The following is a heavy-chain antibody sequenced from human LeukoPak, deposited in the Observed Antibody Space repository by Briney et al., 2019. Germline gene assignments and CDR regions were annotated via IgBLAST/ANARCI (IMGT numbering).Heavy chain of an antibody. Sequence: SETLSLTCTVSGGSISSYYWSWIRQPAGKGLEWIGLIYTIGSTNYTPSLQSRVTMSVDTSKTQFSLKLRSVTAADTAVYYCARGGSSWYSDWFDPWGQGTLVTVSS. D-gene: IGHD6-13*01. CDR1: GGSISSYY. V-gene: IGHV4-4*07. CDR2: IYTIGST. CDR3: ARGGSSWYSDWFDP. J-gene: IGHJ5*02.